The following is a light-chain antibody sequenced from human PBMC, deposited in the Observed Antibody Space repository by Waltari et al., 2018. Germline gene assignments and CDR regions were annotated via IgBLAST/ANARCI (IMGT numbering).Light chain of an antibody. CDR2: GAS. Sequence: VSPGERATLSCRASQSVGSDLAWYHQKPGQAPRLLIYGASTRATGIPARFTGSGSGTEFSLTISSMQSEDFAVYYCQQYNNWPGTFGQGTKVEIK. CDR3: QQYNNWPGT. J-gene: IGKJ1*01. CDR1: QSVGSD. V-gene: IGKV3-15*01.